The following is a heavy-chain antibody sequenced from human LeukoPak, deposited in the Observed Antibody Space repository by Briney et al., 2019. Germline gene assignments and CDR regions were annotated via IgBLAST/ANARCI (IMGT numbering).Heavy chain of an antibody. D-gene: IGHD3-22*01. CDR2: IYYSGST. CDR3: ARHGYYYDSSGYYWFDP. J-gene: IGHJ5*02. CDR1: GGSISSYY. V-gene: IGHV4-59*08. Sequence: SETLSLTCTVSGGSISSYYWSWIRQPPGKGLEWIGYIYYSGSTNYNPSLNSRVTISVDTSKNQFSLKLSSVTAADTAVYYCARHGYYYDSSGYYWFDPWGQGTLVTVSS.